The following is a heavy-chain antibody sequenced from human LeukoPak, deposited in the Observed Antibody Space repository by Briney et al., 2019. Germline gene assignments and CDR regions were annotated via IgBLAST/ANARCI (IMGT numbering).Heavy chain of an antibody. CDR1: GYTFTNYY. D-gene: IGHD6-13*01. J-gene: IGHJ5*02. CDR2: INTNSGDT. Sequence: ASAKASCKASGYTFTNYYIHWVRQAPGKGLEWLGWINTNSGDTNYAQKFQGRVTMTRDTSINTAYMDLSRLTSDDTAVYYCARDMTGYSRVFDWFAPWGQGSPVTVSS. CDR3: ARDMTGYSRVFDWFAP. V-gene: IGHV1-2*02.